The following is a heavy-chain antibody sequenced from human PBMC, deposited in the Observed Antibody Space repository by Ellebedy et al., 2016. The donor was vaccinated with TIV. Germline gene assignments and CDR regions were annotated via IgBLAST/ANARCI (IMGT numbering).Heavy chain of an antibody. CDR2: IYHSGNT. J-gene: IGHJ5*02. CDR1: GYSIGTGYF. Sequence: MPSETLFLTCTVSGYSIGTGYFSVCIWQPPGRGLEWIGRIYHSGNTYYNPALKSRVTISVDTSKNQFSLHLSSVTASDTAVYYCARDYTSYRFDPWGQGTLVTVSS. CDR3: ARDYTSYRFDP. V-gene: IGHV4-38-2*02.